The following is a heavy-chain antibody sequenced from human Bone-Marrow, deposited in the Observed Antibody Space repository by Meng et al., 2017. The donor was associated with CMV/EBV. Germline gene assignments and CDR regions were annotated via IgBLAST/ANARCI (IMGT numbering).Heavy chain of an antibody. Sequence: GESLKISCAASGFTISSDYMSWVRQAPGKGLEWVSVIFSGGDTYYADSVKGRFTISRDNSKNTLYLQMNSLRPDDTAVYYCVRGWIYCSSSSCVVDYWGQGTLVTVSS. D-gene: IGHD2-2*01. J-gene: IGHJ4*02. V-gene: IGHV3-53*05. CDR1: GFTISSDY. CDR3: VRGWIYCSSSSCVVDY. CDR2: IFSGGDT.